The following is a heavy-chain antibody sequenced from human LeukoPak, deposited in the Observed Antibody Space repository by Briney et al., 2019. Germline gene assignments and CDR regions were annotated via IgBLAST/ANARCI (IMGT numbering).Heavy chain of an antibody. Sequence: PSETLSLTCTVSGGSISSYYWSWIRQPAGKGLEWIGRIYTSGSTNYNPSLKSRVTMSVDTSKNQFSLKLSSVTAADTAVYYCARVPYSSGWAADWFFDYWGQGTLVTVSS. CDR2: IYTSGST. CDR1: GGSISSYY. D-gene: IGHD6-19*01. CDR3: ARVPYSSGWAADWFFDY. J-gene: IGHJ4*02. V-gene: IGHV4-4*07.